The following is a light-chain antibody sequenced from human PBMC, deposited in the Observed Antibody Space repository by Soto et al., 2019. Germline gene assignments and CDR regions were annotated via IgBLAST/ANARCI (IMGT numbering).Light chain of an antibody. CDR3: QSYDSSLSAVV. J-gene: IGLJ2*01. V-gene: IGLV1-40*01. CDR1: SSNIGAGYD. Sequence: QAVVTQPPSVSGAPGQRVTSSCTGSSSNIGAGYDVHWYQQLPGTAPKLLIYVNSNRPSGVPDRFSGSKSGTSASLAITGLQAEDEADYCCQSYDSSLSAVVFGGGTKLTVL. CDR2: VNS.